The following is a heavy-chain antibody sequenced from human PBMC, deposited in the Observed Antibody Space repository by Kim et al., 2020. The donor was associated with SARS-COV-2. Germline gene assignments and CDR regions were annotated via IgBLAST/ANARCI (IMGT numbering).Heavy chain of an antibody. J-gene: IGHJ4*02. CDR3: ARDRDSSNWYGVAY. Sequence: SVKVSCKASGGTFRNYAISWVRQAPGQGLEWMGGIIPIFRTSNSAQKFQGRVTITADESTSTAYMELSSLRSEDTAVYYCARDRDSSNWYGVAYWGQGTLVTVSS. V-gene: IGHV1-69*13. CDR1: GGTFRNYA. D-gene: IGHD6-13*01. CDR2: IIPIFRTS.